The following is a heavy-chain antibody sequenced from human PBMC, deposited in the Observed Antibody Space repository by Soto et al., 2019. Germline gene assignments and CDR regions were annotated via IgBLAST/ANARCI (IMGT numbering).Heavy chain of an antibody. Sequence: PSETLSLTXTVSGGSISSVGYYWSWIRQHPGKGLEWIGYIYYSGSTYYNPSLKSRVTISVDTSKNQFSLKLSSVTAADTAVYYCASYHYYDSSGEIDYWGQGTLVTVSS. J-gene: IGHJ4*02. CDR2: IYYSGST. V-gene: IGHV4-31*03. CDR1: GGSISSVGYY. D-gene: IGHD3-22*01. CDR3: ASYHYYDSSGEIDY.